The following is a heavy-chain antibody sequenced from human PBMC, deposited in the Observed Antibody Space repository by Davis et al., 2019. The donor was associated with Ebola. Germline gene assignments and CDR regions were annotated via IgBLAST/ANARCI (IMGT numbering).Heavy chain of an antibody. D-gene: IGHD1-26*01. V-gene: IGHV4-34*01. J-gene: IGHJ4*02. Sequence: GSLRLSCAVYGGSFSGYYWSWIRQPPGKGLEWIGEINHSGSTNYNPSLKSRVTISVDKSKNQFSLKLSSVTAADTAVYYCARDSSGSIDYWGQGTLVTVSS. CDR1: GGSFSGYY. CDR3: ARDSSGSIDY. CDR2: INHSGST.